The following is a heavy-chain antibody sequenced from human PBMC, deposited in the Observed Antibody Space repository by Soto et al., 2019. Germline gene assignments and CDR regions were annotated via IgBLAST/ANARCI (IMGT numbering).Heavy chain of an antibody. J-gene: IGHJ4*02. Sequence: QVQLVQSGAEVKRPGSSVKVSCKASGGTFNNYALSWVRQAPGQGLEWMGGIIPIFNSANYAQKFQGRVTITADYSNSTAYMELRSLRPDDTAVYYCAREVTVASYSFDFWGQGTLVTVSS. CDR3: AREVTVASYSFDF. D-gene: IGHD5-12*01. CDR1: GGTFNNYA. V-gene: IGHV1-69*01. CDR2: IIPIFNSA.